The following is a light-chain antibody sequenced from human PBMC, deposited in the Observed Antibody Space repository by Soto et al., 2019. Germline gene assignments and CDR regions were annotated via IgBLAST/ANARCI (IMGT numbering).Light chain of an antibody. Sequence: DIQMTQSPSSLSASVGDRVTITCRASQSISTFLNWYQHRPGQAPKLLIYAASTLQSGVPSRFSGGGSGTEFTLSINGLQPEDFATSYCQESNTTPAPTFGGGTKVE. CDR1: QSISTF. J-gene: IGKJ4*01. CDR3: QESNTTPAPT. CDR2: AAS. V-gene: IGKV1-39*01.